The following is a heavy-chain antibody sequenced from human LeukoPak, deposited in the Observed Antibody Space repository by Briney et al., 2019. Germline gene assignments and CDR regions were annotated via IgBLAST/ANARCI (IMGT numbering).Heavy chain of an antibody. Sequence: PGGSLRLSXAASGFTFSSYSMNWVRQAPGKGLEWVSSISSSSSYIYYADSVKGRFTISRDNAKNSLYLQMNSLRAEDTAVYYCAREGITGTTRGHFDYWGQGTLVTVSS. D-gene: IGHD1-7*01. CDR1: GFTFSSYS. CDR3: AREGITGTTRGHFDY. V-gene: IGHV3-21*01. CDR2: ISSSSSYI. J-gene: IGHJ4*02.